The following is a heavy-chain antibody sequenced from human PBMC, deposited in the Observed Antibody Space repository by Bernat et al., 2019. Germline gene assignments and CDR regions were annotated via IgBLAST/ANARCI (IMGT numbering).Heavy chain of an antibody. CDR2: ISYDGSNK. CDR1: GFTFSNYG. CDR3: AKEIDY. V-gene: IGHV3-30*18. J-gene: IGHJ4*02. Sequence: QVQLVESGGGVVQPGRSLRLSCAASGFTFSNYGMHWVRQAPGKGLEWVAVISYDGSNKYYADSVKGRFTISRDNSKNTLYLQMNSLRAEDTAVYYCAKEIDYWGQGTLVTVSS.